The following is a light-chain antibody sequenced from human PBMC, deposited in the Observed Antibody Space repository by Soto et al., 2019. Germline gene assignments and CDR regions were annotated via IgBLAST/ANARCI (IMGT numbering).Light chain of an antibody. CDR1: QSVGNN. CDR2: GAS. J-gene: IGKJ1*01. V-gene: IGKV3-20*01. Sequence: EIVLTQSPATLSLSPGERATLSCRASQSVGNNLAWYQQKPGQAPGLLIYGASNRATGIPDRFDGGGSGTDFTLTISRLEPEDFAVYYCQQYNSYSRTFGQGTKVDIK. CDR3: QQYNSYSRT.